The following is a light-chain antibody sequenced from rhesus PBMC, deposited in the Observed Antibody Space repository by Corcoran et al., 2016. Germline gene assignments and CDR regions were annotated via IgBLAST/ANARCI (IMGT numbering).Light chain of an antibody. V-gene: IGLV2-13*02. Sequence: QAALTQPPSVSGSPGQSVTISCTGTSSDIGGYNYVSWDQQHPGKAPKLMIYEVSKRPSGVSDRFSGSKSGNTASLTISGLQAEDEADYHCSSYARSSTYIFGAGTRLTVL. CDR2: EVS. J-gene: IGLJ1*01. CDR3: SSYARSSTYI. CDR1: SSDIGGYNY.